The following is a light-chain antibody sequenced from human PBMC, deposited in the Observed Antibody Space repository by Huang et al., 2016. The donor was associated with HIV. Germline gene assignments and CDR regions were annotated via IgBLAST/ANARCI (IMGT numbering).Light chain of an antibody. V-gene: IGKV3-11*01. J-gene: IGKJ4*01. Sequence: EIVLTQSPATLPLSPGERATLSCRASQNVTDSLAWYRQKPGQAPSLLIYRAANRATGTPARVSGSGSGTDFTLTISSLEPEDFAIYYCQERIQWPRLTFGGGTKVEIK. CDR3: QERIQWPRLT. CDR2: RAA. CDR1: QNVTDS.